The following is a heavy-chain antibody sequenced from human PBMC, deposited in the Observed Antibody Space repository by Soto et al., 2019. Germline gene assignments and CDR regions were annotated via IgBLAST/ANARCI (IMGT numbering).Heavy chain of an antibody. J-gene: IGHJ4*02. V-gene: IGHV3-48*03. CDR2: ISSSGDTI. D-gene: IGHD6-19*01. CDR1: GFTFSSYE. Sequence: PGGSLRLSCAASGFTFSSYEMNWVRQAPGKGLEWVSYISSSGDTIYYADSVKGRFTISRDNAKNSLYLQMNSLRAEDTAVYYCAREIAVALTYWGQGTLVTAPQ. CDR3: AREIAVALTY.